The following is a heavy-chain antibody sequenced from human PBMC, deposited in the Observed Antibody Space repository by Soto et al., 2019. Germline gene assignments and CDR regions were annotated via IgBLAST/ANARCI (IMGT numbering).Heavy chain of an antibody. CDR3: ARLVVTTARDY. D-gene: IGHD2-21*02. V-gene: IGHV4-39*01. CDR1: GGSISSSSYY. J-gene: IGHJ4*02. Sequence: SETLSLTCTVSGGSISSSSYYWGWIRQPPGKGLEWIGSIYYSGSTYYNPSLKSRVTISVDTSKNQFSLKLSSVTAADTAVYYCARLVVTTARDYWGQGTLVTVSS. CDR2: IYYSGST.